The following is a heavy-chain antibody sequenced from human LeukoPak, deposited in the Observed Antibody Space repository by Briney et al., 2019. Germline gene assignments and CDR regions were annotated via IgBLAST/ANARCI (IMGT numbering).Heavy chain of an antibody. V-gene: IGHV3-11*01. CDR3: ARVADGDYGLEYFDY. CDR1: GFTFSAFY. J-gene: IGHJ4*02. D-gene: IGHD4-17*01. CDR2: ISDTGTTI. Sequence: GGSLSLSGPASGFTFSAFYMAWIGRAPGKGLDWFSYISDTGTTIHYADSVKGRFTISRDNTKNSLFLQMNRLRADDTAVYYCARVADGDYGLEYFDYWGQGTLVTVSS.